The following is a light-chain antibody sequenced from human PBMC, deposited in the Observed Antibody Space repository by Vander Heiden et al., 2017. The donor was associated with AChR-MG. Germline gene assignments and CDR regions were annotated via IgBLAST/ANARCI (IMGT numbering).Light chain of an antibody. V-gene: IGLV3-9*01. Sequence: SYELTQPLSVSVALGQTATITCGGDDIGSKNVQWYQQRPGQAPILVMYRDSNRPSGITERLSGSNSGNTATLTISRAQAGDEADYYCQVWDSSVLFVFGTGTTVT. CDR3: QVWDSSVLFV. CDR1: DIGSKN. CDR2: RDS. J-gene: IGLJ1*01.